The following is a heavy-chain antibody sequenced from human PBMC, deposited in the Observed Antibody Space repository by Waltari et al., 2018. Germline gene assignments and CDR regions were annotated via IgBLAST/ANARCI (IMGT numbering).Heavy chain of an antibody. V-gene: IGHV3-21*01. CDR2: ISSSSSYI. CDR1: GFTFSSNS. J-gene: IGHJ4*02. Sequence: EVQLVESGGGLVKPGGSLRLSCEATGFTFSSNSMNWVGQAPGEGLEWVSSISSSSSYIYYADSVKGRFTISRDNAKNSLYLQMNSLRAEDTAVYYCARGRYSSRRYFDYWGQGTLVTVSS. CDR3: ARGRYSSRRYFDY. D-gene: IGHD6-13*01.